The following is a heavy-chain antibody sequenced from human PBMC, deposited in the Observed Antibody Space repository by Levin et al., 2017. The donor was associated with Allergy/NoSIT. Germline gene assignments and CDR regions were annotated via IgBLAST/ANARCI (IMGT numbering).Heavy chain of an antibody. CDR2: ISYDGSNK. CDR3: APGAVLDAFDI. D-gene: IGHD2-8*01. J-gene: IGHJ3*02. CDR1: GFTFSSYA. V-gene: IGHV3-30-3*01. Sequence: GGSLRLSCAASGFTFSSYAMHWVRQAPGKGLEWVAVISYDGSNKYYADSVKGRFTISRDNSKNTLYLQMNSLRAEDTAVYYCAPGAVLDAFDIWGQGTMVTVSS.